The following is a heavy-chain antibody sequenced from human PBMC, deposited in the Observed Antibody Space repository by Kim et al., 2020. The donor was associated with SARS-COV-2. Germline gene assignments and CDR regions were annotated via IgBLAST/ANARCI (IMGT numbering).Heavy chain of an antibody. CDR3: ARDWRDFGDYGGVYYFDY. D-gene: IGHD4-17*01. CDR1: GFIFRTYS. Sequence: GGSLRLSCEASGFIFRTYSMNWVRQAPGKGLEWVSSISGSSNYISYADSVKGRFTISRDNAKNSLFLQMNSLRAEDTAVYYCARDWRDFGDYGGVYYFDYLGQGSLVTVSS. V-gene: IGHV3-21*01. J-gene: IGHJ4*02. CDR2: ISGSSNYI.